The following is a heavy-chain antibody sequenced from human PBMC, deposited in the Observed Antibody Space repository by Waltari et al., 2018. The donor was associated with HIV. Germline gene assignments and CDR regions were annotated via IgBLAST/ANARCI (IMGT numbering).Heavy chain of an antibody. CDR1: GYSIRSGYY. V-gene: IGHV4-38-2*01. D-gene: IGHD3-10*01. J-gene: IGHJ5*02. Sequence: QVQLQESGPGLVKPSETLSLICAVSGYSIRSGYYWVWIRQPPGKGLEWIGRIYHRGSTYYNPSLKSRVTISVDTSKNQFFLKLSSVTAADTAVYYCARISHYYDSGSGHNWFDPWGQGTLVTVSS. CDR2: IYHRGST. CDR3: ARISHYYDSGSGHNWFDP.